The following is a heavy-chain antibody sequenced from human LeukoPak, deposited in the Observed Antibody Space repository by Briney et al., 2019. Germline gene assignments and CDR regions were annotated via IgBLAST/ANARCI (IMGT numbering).Heavy chain of an antibody. V-gene: IGHV3-48*03. CDR2: ISTGGTNK. CDR1: GFTFSSYE. D-gene: IGHD3-10*01. J-gene: IGHJ4*02. CDR3: ARSRGSVEY. Sequence: PGGSLRLSCAASGFTFSSYEMNWVSQAPGKGLEWVSFISTGGTNKYYADSVRGRFTITRDNAKTSLYLQMSSLRAEDRAVYYCARSRGSVEYWGQGTLVTVSS.